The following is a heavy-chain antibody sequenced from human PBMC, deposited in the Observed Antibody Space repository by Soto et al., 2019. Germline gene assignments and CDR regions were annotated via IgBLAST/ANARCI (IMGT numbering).Heavy chain of an antibody. J-gene: IGHJ4*02. CDR3: ARARLDTPALDY. CDR2: ISYDGSNK. D-gene: IGHD2-2*01. CDR1: GFTFSSYA. Sequence: QVQLVESGGGVVQPGRSLRLSCAASGFTFSSYAMHWVRQAPGKGLEWVAVISYDGSNKYYADSVKGRFTISRDNSKNTLYLQMNSLRPEYTAVYYCARARLDTPALDYWGQGTLVTVSS. V-gene: IGHV3-30-3*01.